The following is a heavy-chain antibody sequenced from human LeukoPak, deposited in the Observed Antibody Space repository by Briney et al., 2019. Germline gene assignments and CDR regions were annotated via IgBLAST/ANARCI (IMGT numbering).Heavy chain of an antibody. Sequence: ASAKVSCKASGYTFTGYYMHWVRQAPGQGLEWMGRINPNSGNTGYAQKFQGRVTITRNTSISTAYMELSSLRSEDTGVYYCARVDYGGNSKGNWFDPWGQGTLVTVSS. D-gene: IGHD4-23*01. V-gene: IGHV1-8*03. CDR3: ARVDYGGNSKGNWFDP. J-gene: IGHJ5*02. CDR1: GYTFTGYY. CDR2: INPNSGNT.